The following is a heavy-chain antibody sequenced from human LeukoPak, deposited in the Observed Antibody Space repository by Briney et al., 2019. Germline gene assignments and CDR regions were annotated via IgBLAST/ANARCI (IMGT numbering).Heavy chain of an antibody. CDR3: AHSKRGGGYYINAFAV. J-gene: IGHJ3*01. CDR1: GASTSTYY. V-gene: IGHV4-59*01. CDR2: TYSGGNA. Sequence: SETLSLTCTVSGASTSTYYWSWIRQPPGKGLEWIGYTYSGGNANYNPSLKSRVTISIDTSENQFSLRLTSVTAADTAVYFCAHSKRGGGYYINAFAVWGQGTLVTISS. D-gene: IGHD1-26*01.